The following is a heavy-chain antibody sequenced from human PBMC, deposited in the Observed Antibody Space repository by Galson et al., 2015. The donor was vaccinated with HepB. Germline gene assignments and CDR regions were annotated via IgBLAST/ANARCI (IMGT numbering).Heavy chain of an antibody. CDR2: IWYDGSNK. J-gene: IGHJ4*02. V-gene: IGHV3-33*01. Sequence: SLRLSCAASGFTFSSYGMHWVRQAPGKGLEWVAVIWYDGSNKYYADYVKGRFTISRDNSKNTLYLQMNSLRAEDTAVYYCARDGRYSSGYFSGPYDYWGQGTLVTVSS. D-gene: IGHD3-22*01. CDR3: ARDGRYSSGYFSGPYDY. CDR1: GFTFSSYG.